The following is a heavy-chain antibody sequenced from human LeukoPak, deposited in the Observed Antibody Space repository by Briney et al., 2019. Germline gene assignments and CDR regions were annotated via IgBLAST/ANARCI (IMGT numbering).Heavy chain of an antibody. CDR2: IWYDGSNK. J-gene: IGHJ4*02. CDR3: ARGLRYHDY. V-gene: IGHV3-33*01. CDR1: GFTFSSYG. D-gene: IGHD4-17*01. Sequence: GGSLRPSCAASGFTFSSYGMNWVSQAPGKGLEWVAVIWYDGSNKYYADSVKGRFTISRDNSKNTLYLQMGSLRAEDMAVYYCARGLRYHDYWGQGTLVTVSS.